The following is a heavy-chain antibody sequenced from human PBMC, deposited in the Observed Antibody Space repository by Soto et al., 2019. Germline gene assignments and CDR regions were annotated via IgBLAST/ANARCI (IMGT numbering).Heavy chain of an antibody. Sequence: SETLSLTCSVSGVSISNLDYFWAWIRQPPGQALEYIGYIYKSATTYYNPSFESRVAISVDTSKSQFSLNVTSVTAADTAVYFCARGRYCLTGRCFPNWFDSWGQGALVTVSA. CDR2: IYKSATT. CDR3: ARGRYCLTGRCFPNWFDS. V-gene: IGHV4-30-4*01. J-gene: IGHJ5*01. D-gene: IGHD7-27*01. CDR1: GVSISNLDYF.